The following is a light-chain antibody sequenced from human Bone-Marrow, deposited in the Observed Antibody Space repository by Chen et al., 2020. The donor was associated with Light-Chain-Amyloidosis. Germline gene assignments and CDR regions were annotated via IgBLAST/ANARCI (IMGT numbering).Light chain of an antibody. CDR1: HIGRES. J-gene: IGLJ3*02. CDR3: QVWDRSSDRPV. V-gene: IGLV3-21*02. CDR2: DYS. Sequence: SYVLTHPSSVSMAPGQTARITRGENHIGRESLHCYQQKQDQAPVLVVYDYSDRPSGIPERLAGSNSVNTATLNISRVEAGDEAEYDCQVWDRSSDRPVFGGVTKLTVL.